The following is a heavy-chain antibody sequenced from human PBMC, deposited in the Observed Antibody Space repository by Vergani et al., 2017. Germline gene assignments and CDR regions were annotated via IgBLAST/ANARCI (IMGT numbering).Heavy chain of an antibody. CDR1: GGTFSSYT. V-gene: IGHV1-69*08. D-gene: IGHD4-11*01. CDR3: ARDVAATSLYYYYGMDV. J-gene: IGHJ6*02. CDR2: IIPILGIA. Sequence: QVQLVQSGAEVKKPGSSVKVSCKASGGTFSSYTISWVRQAPGQGLEWMGRIIPILGIAKSALKFQGRVTITADKSTSTAYMELSSLRSEDTAVYFCARDVAATSLYYYYGMDVWGQGATVTVSS.